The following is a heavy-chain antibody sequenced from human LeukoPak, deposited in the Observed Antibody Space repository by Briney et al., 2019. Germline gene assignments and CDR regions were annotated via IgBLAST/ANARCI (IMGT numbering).Heavy chain of an antibody. V-gene: IGHV3-48*01. D-gene: IGHD1-26*01. Sequence: SGGSLRLSCAASGFTFSDYSMNWVRQAPGKGLEWVSYISSSSSTIYYAGSVKGRFTISRDNAKNSLFLQMNSLRAEDTAVYYCARSRGSSGSYPFDYWGQGTLVTVSS. CDR3: ARSRGSSGSYPFDY. CDR1: GFTFSDYS. J-gene: IGHJ4*02. CDR2: ISSSSSTI.